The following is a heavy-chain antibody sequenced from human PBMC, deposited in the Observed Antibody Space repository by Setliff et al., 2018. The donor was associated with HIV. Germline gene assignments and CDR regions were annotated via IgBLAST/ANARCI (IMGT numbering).Heavy chain of an antibody. Sequence: PSETLSLTCTVSDDSIKSDNYYWSWVRQPAGKGLEWIGRINTRGNTNYNPSLKSRVTMSIDTSKNQFSLNLASVTAADTAVYYCARDDSVWGGNNWFETWGQGTLVTVSS. D-gene: IGHD3-16*01. V-gene: IGHV4-61*02. CDR1: DDSIKSDNYY. CDR2: INTRGNT. J-gene: IGHJ5*02. CDR3: ARDDSVWGGNNWFET.